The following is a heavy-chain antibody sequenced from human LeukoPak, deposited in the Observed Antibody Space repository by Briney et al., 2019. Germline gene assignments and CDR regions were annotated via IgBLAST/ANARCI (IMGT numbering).Heavy chain of an antibody. J-gene: IGHJ4*02. V-gene: IGHV3-33*01. CDR2: IWYDGSNK. CDR1: GFTFSSYG. D-gene: IGHD3-22*01. CDR3: ARMYDSSGYYFFDY. Sequence: RPGGSLRLSCAASGFTFSSYGMHWVRQAPGKGLEWVAVIWYDGSNKYYADSVKGRFTISRDNSKNTLYLQMNSLRAEDTAVYYCARMYDSSGYYFFDYWGQGTLVTVSS.